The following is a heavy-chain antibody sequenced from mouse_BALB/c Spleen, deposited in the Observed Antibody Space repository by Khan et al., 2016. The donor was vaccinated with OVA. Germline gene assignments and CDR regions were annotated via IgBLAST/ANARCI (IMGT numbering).Heavy chain of an antibody. CDR3: TRDGNYAHWYFDV. CDR1: GFSFSSYT. J-gene: IGHJ1*01. V-gene: IGHV5-6-4*01. Sequence: EVELVESGGGLVKPGGSLKLSCAASGFSFSSYTMSWVRQPPEKRLEWVATISSGSTYTYYPDSVKGRFTISRDNAKNTLFLQMSSLKSEDTAMYYCTRDGNYAHWYFDVWGAGTTVTVSS. CDR2: ISSGSTYT. D-gene: IGHD2-1*01.